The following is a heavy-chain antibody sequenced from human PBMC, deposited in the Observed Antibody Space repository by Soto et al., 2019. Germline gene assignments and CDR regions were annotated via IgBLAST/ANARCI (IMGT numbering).Heavy chain of an antibody. V-gene: IGHV4-31*03. CDR1: GDSISSGGSY. J-gene: IGHJ6*02. CDR3: ARAGGTVAAINFYGLDV. CDR2: TYYIGSP. D-gene: IGHD1-26*01. Sequence: TLSLTCTVSGDSISSGGSYWTWIRQHPGKGLEWIGYTYYIGSPYYNPSRQSRVTISVDTSKNQVSLKLSSVTAADTAVYYCARAGGTVAAINFYGLDVWGQGTTVTVSS.